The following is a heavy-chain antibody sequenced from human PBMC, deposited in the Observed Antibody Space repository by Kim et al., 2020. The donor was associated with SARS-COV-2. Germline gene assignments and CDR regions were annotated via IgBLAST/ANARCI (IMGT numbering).Heavy chain of an antibody. V-gene: IGHV1-8*01. CDR3: ARGKSNKLSPEQFLWFRELFVYYFDY. Sequence: ASVKVSCKASGYTFTSYDINWVRQATGQGLEWMGWMNPNSGNTGYAQKFQGRVTMTRNTSISTAYMELSSLRSEDTAVYYCARGKSNKLSPEQFLWFRELFVYYFDYWGQGTLVTVSS. J-gene: IGHJ4*02. CDR1: GYTFTSYD. D-gene: IGHD3-10*01. CDR2: MNPNSGNT.